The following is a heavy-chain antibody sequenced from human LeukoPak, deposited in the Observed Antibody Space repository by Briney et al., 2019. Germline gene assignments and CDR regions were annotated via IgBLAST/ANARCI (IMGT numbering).Heavy chain of an antibody. CDR1: GFTFRDYV. J-gene: IGHJ4*02. CDR3: AKLMYSSSSRSDY. Sequence: GGSLRLSCAASGFTFRDYVISWVRQAPGKGLEWVSSISPSGDSTYYAGSVRGRFTLSRDNSKNTVYLQMNSLRAEDTAVYYCAKLMYSSSSRSDYWGQGTLVTVSS. CDR2: ISPSGDST. V-gene: IGHV3-23*01. D-gene: IGHD6-6*01.